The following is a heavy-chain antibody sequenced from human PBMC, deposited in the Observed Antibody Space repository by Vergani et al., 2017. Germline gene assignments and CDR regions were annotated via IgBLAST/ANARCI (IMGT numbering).Heavy chain of an antibody. D-gene: IGHD4-11*01. CDR2: ISYDGSNK. CDR1: GFTFSSYG. V-gene: IGHV3-30*18. J-gene: IGHJ6*02. Sequence: QVQLVESGGGVVQPGRSLRLSCAASGFTFSSYGMHWVRQAPGKGLEWVAVISYDGSNKYYADSVKGRFTISRDNSKNTLYLQMNSLRAEDTAVYYCAKDPSAPTVTSDYYYDYGMDVWGQGTTVTVSS. CDR3: AKDPSAPTVTSDYYYDYGMDV.